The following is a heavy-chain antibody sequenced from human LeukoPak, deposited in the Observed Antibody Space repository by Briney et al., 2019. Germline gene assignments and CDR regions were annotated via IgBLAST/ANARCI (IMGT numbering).Heavy chain of an antibody. CDR2: IYYSGST. CDR3: ARDSDYGDYLDY. J-gene: IGHJ4*02. CDR1: GGSVSSGSYY. V-gene: IGHV4-61*01. D-gene: IGHD4-17*01. Sequence: SETLSLTCTVSGGSVSSGSYYWSWIRQPPGKGLEWIGYIYYSGSTYYNPSLKSRVTISVDMSKNQFSLRLTSVTAADTAVYYCARDSDYGDYLDYWGQGTLVTVSS.